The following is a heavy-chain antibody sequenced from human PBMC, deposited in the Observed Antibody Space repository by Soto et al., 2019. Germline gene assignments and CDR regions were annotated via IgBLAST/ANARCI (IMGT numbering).Heavy chain of an antibody. CDR1: GGSISSYY. J-gene: IGHJ5*02. CDR3: AGAGTLGGGWFDP. Sequence: SETLSLTCTVSGGSISSYYLSWIRQPPGKGLEWFGYIYYSGSTNYNPSLKSRVTISVDTSKNQFSLKLSPVTAADTAVYYCAGAGTLGGGWFDPWGQGTLVTVSS. V-gene: IGHV4-59*01. CDR2: IYYSGST. D-gene: IGHD1-1*01.